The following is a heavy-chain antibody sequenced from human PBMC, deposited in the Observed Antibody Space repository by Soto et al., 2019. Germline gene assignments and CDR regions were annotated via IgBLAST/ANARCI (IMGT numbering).Heavy chain of an antibody. J-gene: IGHJ3*01. CDR3: AKPKYSSSWDDAFDV. Sequence: GGSLRLSCEASGFTFSSYAMSWVRQAPGKGLEWVSAIRGSGDNIYYADSVRGRFTISRDNSKNTLDLHMVGLRAEDSAVYFYAKPKYSSSWDDAFDVWGRGTRVTVSS. D-gene: IGHD2-2*01. CDR2: IRGSGDNI. V-gene: IGHV3-23*01. CDR1: GFTFSSYA.